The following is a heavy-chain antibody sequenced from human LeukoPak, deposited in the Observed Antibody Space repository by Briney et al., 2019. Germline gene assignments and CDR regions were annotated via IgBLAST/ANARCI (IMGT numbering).Heavy chain of an antibody. V-gene: IGHV3-48*01. J-gene: IGHJ4*02. D-gene: IGHD4-17*01. CDR1: GCTFSSYS. CDR2: ITGSGTDI. CDR3: ARDQDYGFTY. Sequence: GGSLRLTCAASGCTFSSYSMNWVRQAPGKGPEWISWITGSGTDIIYADSVKGRFTISRDNAKNSLYLQMNSLRAEDTAVYYCARDQDYGFTYWGQGTLVTVPS.